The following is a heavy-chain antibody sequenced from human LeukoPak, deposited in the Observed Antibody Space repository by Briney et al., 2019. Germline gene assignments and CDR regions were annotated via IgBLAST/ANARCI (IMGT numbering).Heavy chain of an antibody. CDR2: ISGSGGNT. Sequence: PGGSLRLSCAASGFTFNSYAMTWVRQAPGKGLGWVSTISGSGGNTYYADSVEGRFTISRDSSKNTLYLQMSSLRAEDTAVYYCAKDSRIGSSRAFDYWGQGSQVTVSS. J-gene: IGHJ4*02. V-gene: IGHV3-23*01. D-gene: IGHD1-26*01. CDR3: AKDSRIGSSRAFDY. CDR1: GFTFNSYA.